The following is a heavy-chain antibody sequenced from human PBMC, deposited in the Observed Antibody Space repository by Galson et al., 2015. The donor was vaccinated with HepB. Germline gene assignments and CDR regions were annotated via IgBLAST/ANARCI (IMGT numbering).Heavy chain of an antibody. Sequence: SLRLSCAASGFTFHDYAISWVRQAPGKGLEWVSGISWNGVRTGYADSPKGRFTISRDNAKNSLYLQMNSLRAEDTALYYCVRGPRWLVGGFGDYWGQGTLVTVFS. D-gene: IGHD6-19*01. V-gene: IGHV3-20*04. CDR2: ISWNGVRT. CDR3: VRGPRWLVGGFGDY. CDR1: GFTFHDYA. J-gene: IGHJ4*02.